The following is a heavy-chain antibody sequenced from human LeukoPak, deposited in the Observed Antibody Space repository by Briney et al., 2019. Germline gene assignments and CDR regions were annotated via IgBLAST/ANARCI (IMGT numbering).Heavy chain of an antibody. Sequence: ETLSLTCTVSGYSITSGYYWGWIRQPPGKGLEWIGIIYHSGSTYYNPSLKSRVTISVDTSKNQFSLKLSSVTAADTAVYFCARGPYSYDSSGAFDIWGRGTMVTVSS. CDR1: GYSITSGYY. V-gene: IGHV4-38-2*02. CDR3: ARGPYSYDSSGAFDI. CDR2: IYHSGST. J-gene: IGHJ3*02. D-gene: IGHD3-22*01.